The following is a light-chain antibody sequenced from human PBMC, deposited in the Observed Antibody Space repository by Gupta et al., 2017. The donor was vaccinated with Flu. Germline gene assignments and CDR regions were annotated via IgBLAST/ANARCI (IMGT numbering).Light chain of an antibody. V-gene: IGKV3-11*01. CDR3: QQRSNWPPNT. CDR1: QSVSSY. Sequence: ERATLSGRASQSVSSYLAWYQQRPGQAPRLLIYDASNRATGIPARFSGSGSGTDFTLTISSLEPEDFAVYYCQQRSNWPPNTFGQGTRLEIK. J-gene: IGKJ5*01. CDR2: DAS.